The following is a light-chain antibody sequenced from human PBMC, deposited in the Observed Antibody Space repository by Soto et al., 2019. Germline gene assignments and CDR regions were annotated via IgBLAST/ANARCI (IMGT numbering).Light chain of an antibody. CDR1: QGVTTN. CDR2: DVS. Sequence: IVMTQSPGTLSVSPWERATLSCRAGQGVTTNFAWYQQKSGQSPRLLIYDVSIRATGVPARFSGTGSETDFTLTISRLEPEDFAVYYCQQYGSSGTFGQGTKVDIK. V-gene: IGKV3-20*01. J-gene: IGKJ1*01. CDR3: QQYGSSGT.